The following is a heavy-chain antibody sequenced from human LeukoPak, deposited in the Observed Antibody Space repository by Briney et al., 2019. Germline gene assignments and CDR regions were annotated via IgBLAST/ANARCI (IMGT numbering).Heavy chain of an antibody. J-gene: IGHJ4*02. CDR2: VNPNSGNT. Sequence: ASVKVSCKASGYTFTSYDINWVRQATGQGLEWMGWVNPNSGNTGYAQKFQGRVTITADESTSTAYMELSSLRSEDTAVYYCARHGDRYYFDYWGQGTLVTVSS. D-gene: IGHD4-17*01. CDR3: ARHGDRYYFDY. V-gene: IGHV1-8*01. CDR1: GYTFTSYD.